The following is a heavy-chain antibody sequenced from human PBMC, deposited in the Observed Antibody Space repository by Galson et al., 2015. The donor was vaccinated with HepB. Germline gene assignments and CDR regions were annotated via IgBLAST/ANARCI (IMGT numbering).Heavy chain of an antibody. D-gene: IGHD3-10*01. J-gene: IGHJ4*02. V-gene: IGHV3-21*01. CDR1: GFTFSSYS. CDR3: ARLETYYYGSGSYYYFDY. Sequence: SLRLSCAASGFTFSSYSMNWVRQAPGKGLEWVSSISSSSSYIYYADSVKGRFTISRDNAKNSLYLQMNSLRAEDTAVYYCARLETYYYGSGSYYYFDYWGQGTLVTVSS. CDR2: ISSSSSYI.